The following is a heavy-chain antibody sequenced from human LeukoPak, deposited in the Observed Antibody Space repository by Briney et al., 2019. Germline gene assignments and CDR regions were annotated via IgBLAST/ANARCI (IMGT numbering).Heavy chain of an antibody. J-gene: IGHJ4*02. CDR2: ISGSGGST. CDR1: GFTFSSYA. V-gene: IGHV3-23*01. D-gene: IGHD3-22*01. CDR3: AKAMPIYDSSGYYYESPYFDY. Sequence: GGSLRLSCAASGFTFSSYAMSWVRQAPGKGLEWVSAISGSGGSTYYADSVKGRFTISRDNSKNTLYLQMNSLRAEDTAVYYCAKAMPIYDSSGYYYESPYFDYWGQGTLVTVSS.